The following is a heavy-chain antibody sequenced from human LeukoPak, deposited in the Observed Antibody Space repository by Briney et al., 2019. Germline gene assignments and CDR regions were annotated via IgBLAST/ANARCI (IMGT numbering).Heavy chain of an antibody. D-gene: IGHD6-13*01. CDR2: IYYSGST. V-gene: IGHV4-59*01. CDR1: GGSIRNYY. Sequence: SETLSLTCTVSGGSIRNYYWSWVRQPPGKGLEWIGYIYYSGSTNYNPSLKSRVTISVDTSKNQFSLKLSSVTAADTAVYYCARVYYSSSSDYWYFDLWGRGTLVTVSS. CDR3: ARVYYSSSSDYWYFDL. J-gene: IGHJ2*01.